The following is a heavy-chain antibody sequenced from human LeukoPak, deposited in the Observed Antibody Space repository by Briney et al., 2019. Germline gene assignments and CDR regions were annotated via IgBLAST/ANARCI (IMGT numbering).Heavy chain of an antibody. CDR2: ISGSGGST. J-gene: IGHJ3*02. V-gene: IGHV3-23*01. Sequence: GGSLRLSCAASGFTFSSYAMSWVRQAPGKGLEWVSAISGSGGSTYYADSVKGRFTISRDNSKNTLYLQMNSLRAEDTAVYYSAKDVSDIVDAFDIWGQGTMVTVSS. CDR1: GFTFSSYA. CDR3: AKDVSDIVDAFDI. D-gene: IGHD2-15*01.